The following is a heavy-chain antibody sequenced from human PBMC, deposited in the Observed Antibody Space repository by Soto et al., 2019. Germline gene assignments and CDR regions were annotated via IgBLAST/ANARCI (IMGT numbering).Heavy chain of an antibody. CDR2: INHSGST. D-gene: IGHD3-10*01. CDR3: ANSREGHYYCSGSSNAFDI. V-gene: IGHV4-34*01. J-gene: IGHJ3*02. CDR1: GGSFSGYY. Sequence: QVQLQQWGAGLLKPSETLSLTCAVYGGSFSGYYWSWIRQPPGKGLEWIGEINHSGSTNYNPSLKSRVTISVDTSKNQFSLKLSSVTAADTAVYYCANSREGHYYCSGSSNAFDIWGQGTMVTVSS.